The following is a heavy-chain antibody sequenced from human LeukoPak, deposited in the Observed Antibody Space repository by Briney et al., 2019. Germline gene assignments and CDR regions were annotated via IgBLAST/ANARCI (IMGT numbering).Heavy chain of an antibody. J-gene: IGHJ5*02. V-gene: IGHV3-30*18. CDR3: ANEGGVRGVIIFRAGLDP. Sequence: GGSLRLSCAASGFTFSSYGMHWVRQAPDKGLEWVAVISYDGSNKYYADSVKGRFTISRDNSKNTLYLQMNSLRAEDTAVYYCANEGGVRGVIIFRAGLDPWGQGTLVTVSS. D-gene: IGHD3-10*01. CDR2: ISYDGSNK. CDR1: GFTFSSYG.